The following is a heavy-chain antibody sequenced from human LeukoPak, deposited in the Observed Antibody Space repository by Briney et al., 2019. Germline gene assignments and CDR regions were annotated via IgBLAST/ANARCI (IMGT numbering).Heavy chain of an antibody. CDR1: GFTFSSYG. CDR2: ISYDGSNK. CDR3: AKRVGLGSHLFDAFDI. V-gene: IGHV3-30*18. D-gene: IGHD1-26*01. J-gene: IGHJ3*02. Sequence: PGRSLRLSCAASGFTFSSYGIHWVRQAPGKGLGWVAVISYDGSNKYYADSVKGRFTISRDNSRNTLYLQMNSLTEDDTAVYYCAKRVGLGSHLFDAFDIWGQGTMVTVSS.